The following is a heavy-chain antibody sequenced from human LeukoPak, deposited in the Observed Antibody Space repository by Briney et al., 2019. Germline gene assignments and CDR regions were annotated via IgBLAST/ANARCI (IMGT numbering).Heavy chain of an antibody. CDR3: ARGRGYSYGDAFDI. Sequence: GGSLRLSCAASGFTFSSYWMNWVRQAPGKGLEWVAVISYDGSNKYYADSVKGRFTISRDNSKNTLYLQMNSLRAEDTAVYYCARGRGYSYGDAFDIWGQGTMVTVSS. J-gene: IGHJ3*02. CDR2: ISYDGSNK. D-gene: IGHD5-18*01. V-gene: IGHV3-30-3*01. CDR1: GFTFSSYW.